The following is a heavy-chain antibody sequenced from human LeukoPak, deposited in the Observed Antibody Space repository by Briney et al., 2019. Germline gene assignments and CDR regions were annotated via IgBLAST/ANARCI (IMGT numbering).Heavy chain of an antibody. J-gene: IGHJ4*02. CDR3: AKDRGYYYDSSAYGSYFDY. CDR1: GFTFSSYG. CDR2: IRYDGSNK. D-gene: IGHD3-22*01. Sequence: PGGSLRLSCAASGFTFSSYGMHWVRQAPGKGLEWVAFIRYDGSNKYYADSVKGRFTISRDNSKNTLYLQMNSLRTEDTALYYCAKDRGYYYDSSAYGSYFDYWGQGTLVTVSS. V-gene: IGHV3-30*02.